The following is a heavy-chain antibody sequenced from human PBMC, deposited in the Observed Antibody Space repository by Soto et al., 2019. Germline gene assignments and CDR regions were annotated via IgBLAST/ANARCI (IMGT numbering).Heavy chain of an antibody. CDR1: GVTSGYLG. CDR3: VSWFSAHFDY. V-gene: IGHV3-23*01. J-gene: IGHJ4*02. CDR2: ISRDGANR. Sequence: GGSLRLSCAASGVTSGYLGMSWVRQCPGRGLEWVSTISRDGANRHYADSVNGRFTISRDNSRNTVDLHMARLRAEDTARYYCVSWFSAHFDYWGQGIVVTVSS. D-gene: IGHD3-10*01.